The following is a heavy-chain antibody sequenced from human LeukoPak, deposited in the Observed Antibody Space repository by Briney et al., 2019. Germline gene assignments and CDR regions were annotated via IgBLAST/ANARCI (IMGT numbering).Heavy chain of an antibody. D-gene: IGHD3-9*01. CDR2: IYYSGST. Sequence: SETLSLTCAVSGGSISSYYWSWIRQAPGKGLEWIGYIYYSGSTKYNPSLKSLVTISVDTSKHQSPLKLSSVTAAATALSYCARGYFDWKRVFDYWGQGTLVTASS. V-gene: IGHV4-59*01. CDR3: ARGYFDWKRVFDY. CDR1: GGSISSYY. J-gene: IGHJ4*02.